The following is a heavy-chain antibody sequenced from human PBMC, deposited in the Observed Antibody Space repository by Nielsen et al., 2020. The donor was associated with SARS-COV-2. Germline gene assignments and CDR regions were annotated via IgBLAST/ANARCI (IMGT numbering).Heavy chain of an antibody. CDR1: GLTVSRNY. Sequence: GESLKISCAASGLTVSRNYMTWVRQAPGKGLEWVSVIYTDGDTYYADSVKGGFTISRDNSKNTLYLQMNTLRAEDTAVYYCVRGARQREPLWGQGTRVTVSS. D-gene: IGHD6-25*01. J-gene: IGHJ4*02. CDR2: IYTDGDT. V-gene: IGHV3-66*01. CDR3: VRGARQREPL.